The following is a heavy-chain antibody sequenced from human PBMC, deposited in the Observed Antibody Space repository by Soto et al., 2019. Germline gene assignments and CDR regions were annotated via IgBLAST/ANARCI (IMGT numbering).Heavy chain of an antibody. V-gene: IGHV1-58*02. CDR1: GFTFTSSA. D-gene: IGHD3-22*01. Sequence: ASVKVSCKASGFTFTSSAMQWVRQARGQRLEWIGWIVVGSGNTNYAQKFQERVTITRDMSTSTAYMELSSLRSEDTAVYYCATDYYDSSGLPLDIWGQGTMVTVSS. CDR2: IVVGSGNT. J-gene: IGHJ3*02. CDR3: ATDYYDSSGLPLDI.